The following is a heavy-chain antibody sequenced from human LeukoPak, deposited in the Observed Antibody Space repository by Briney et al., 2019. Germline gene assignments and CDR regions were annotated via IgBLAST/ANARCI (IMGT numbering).Heavy chain of an antibody. V-gene: IGHV3-30*18. CDR2: ISYDGSNK. J-gene: IGHJ6*02. CDR1: GLTFSSYG. Sequence: GGSLRLSCAASGLTFSSYGMHWVRQAPGKGLEWVAVISYDGSNKYYAESVKGRFTISRDNSKNTLYLQMNSLRAEDTAVHYCAKDLLSAAAGTPPGVMDVWGQGTTVTVSS. D-gene: IGHD6-13*01. CDR3: AKDLLSAAAGTPPGVMDV.